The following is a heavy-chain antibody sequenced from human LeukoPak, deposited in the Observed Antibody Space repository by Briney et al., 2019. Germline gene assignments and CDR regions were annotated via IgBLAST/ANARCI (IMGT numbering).Heavy chain of an antibody. CDR1: GYTFTGYY. CDR2: MNPNSGNT. Sequence: GASVKVSCKASGYTFTGYYMHWVRQAPGQGLEWMGWMNPNSGNTGYAQKFQGRVTITRDTSISTAYMELSSLRSEDTAVYYCARGYYYDTSDYYRNNWFDPWGQGTLVTVSS. D-gene: IGHD3-22*01. J-gene: IGHJ5*02. V-gene: IGHV1-8*03. CDR3: ARGYYYDTSDYYRNNWFDP.